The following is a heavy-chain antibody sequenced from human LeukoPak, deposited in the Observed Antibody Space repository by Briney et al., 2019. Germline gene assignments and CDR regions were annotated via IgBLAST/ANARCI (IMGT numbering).Heavy chain of an antibody. D-gene: IGHD6-13*01. V-gene: IGHV1-3*01. CDR1: GYTFINYA. J-gene: IGHJ4*02. Sequence: GASVKVSCKASGYTFINYAINWGRQAPGQSPEWIGWINAGNGNTKYSQKFQGRVTITRDTSASTAYMELSSLRSEDTAVYYCARGPRAAADDYWGQGTLVTVSS. CDR3: ARGPRAAADDY. CDR2: INAGNGNT.